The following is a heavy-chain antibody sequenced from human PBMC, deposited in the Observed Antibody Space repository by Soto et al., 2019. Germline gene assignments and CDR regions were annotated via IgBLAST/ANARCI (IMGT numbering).Heavy chain of an antibody. CDR2: IYYSGST. CDR1: GGSISSSSYY. J-gene: IGHJ4*02. Sequence: PSETLSLTXTVCGGSISSSSYYWGWIRQPPGKGLEWIGSIYYSGSTYYNPSLKSRVTISVDTSKNQFSLKLSSVTAADTAVYYCPRQGVLRYFDWLLQLDYWGQGTLVTVSS. D-gene: IGHD3-9*01. V-gene: IGHV4-39*01. CDR3: PRQGVLRYFDWLLQLDY.